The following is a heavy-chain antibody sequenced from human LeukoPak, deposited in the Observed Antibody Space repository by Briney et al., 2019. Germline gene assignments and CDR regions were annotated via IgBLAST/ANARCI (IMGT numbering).Heavy chain of an antibody. CDR1: GFTFSSYE. CDR3: ARMGEVASSGDY. J-gene: IGHJ4*02. D-gene: IGHD5-12*01. V-gene: IGHV3-48*03. CDR2: ISSSGSTI. Sequence: GGSLRLSCAASGFTFSSYEMNWVRQAPGKGLEWVSYISSSGSTIYYADSVKGRFTISRDNAKNSLYLQMNSLRAEDTAVYYCARMGEVASSGDYWGQGTLVTVSS.